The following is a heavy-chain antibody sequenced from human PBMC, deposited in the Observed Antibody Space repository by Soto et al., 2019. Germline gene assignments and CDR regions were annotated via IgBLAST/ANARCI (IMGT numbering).Heavy chain of an antibody. V-gene: IGHV4-4*07. Sequence: NPSETLSLTCTVSGGSISSYYWSWIRQPAGKGLEWIGRIYTSGSTNYNPSLKSRVTMSVDTSKNQFSLKLSSVTAADTAVYYCARVHFWSGLPSHFDYWGQGTLVTVSS. CDR1: GGSISSYY. CDR3: ARVHFWSGLPSHFDY. D-gene: IGHD3-3*02. J-gene: IGHJ4*02. CDR2: IYTSGST.